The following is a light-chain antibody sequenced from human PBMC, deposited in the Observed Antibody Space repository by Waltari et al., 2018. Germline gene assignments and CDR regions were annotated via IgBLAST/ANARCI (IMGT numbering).Light chain of an antibody. J-gene: IGKJ4*01. Sequence: EIVLTQSPATLSLSPVERATLSCRASQSVRTYLAWYQHRPGQAPRLLIYDASNRATGVPARFSGSGSGTDFTLTISGLQPEDFAVYYCQERSNWPGGAFGGGTKVEIK. CDR3: QERSNWPGGA. CDR1: QSVRTY. CDR2: DAS. V-gene: IGKV3-11*01.